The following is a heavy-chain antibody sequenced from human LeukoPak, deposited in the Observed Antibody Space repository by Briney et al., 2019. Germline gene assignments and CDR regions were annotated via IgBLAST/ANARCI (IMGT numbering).Heavy chain of an antibody. D-gene: IGHD3-3*01. CDR2: INPNSGGT. CDR3: AREWGIKIFGVREHYFDY. CDR1: GYTFTGYC. J-gene: IGHJ4*02. Sequence: ASVKVSCKASGYTFTGYCLHWVRQAPGQGLEWMGWINPNSGGTNYTQKFQGRVTMTRDTSITTAYMELSRLRSDDTAVYYCAREWGIKIFGVREHYFDYWGQGTLVTVSS. V-gene: IGHV1-2*02.